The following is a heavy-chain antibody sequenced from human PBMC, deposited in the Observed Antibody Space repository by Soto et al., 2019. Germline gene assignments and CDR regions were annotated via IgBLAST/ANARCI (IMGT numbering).Heavy chain of an antibody. V-gene: IGHV3-53*01. Sequence: PGGSLRLSCAASGFTVSSNYMSWVRQAPGKGLEWVSVIYSGGSTYYADSVKGRFTISRDNSKNTLYLQMNSLRAEDTAVYYCARQHQDYYYYGMDVWGQGTTVTVSS. CDR1: GFTVSSNY. CDR2: IYSGGST. CDR3: ARQHQDYYYYGMDV. J-gene: IGHJ6*02. D-gene: IGHD2-15*01.